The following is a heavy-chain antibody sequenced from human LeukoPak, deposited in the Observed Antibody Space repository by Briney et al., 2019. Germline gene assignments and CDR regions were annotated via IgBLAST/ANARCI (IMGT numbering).Heavy chain of an antibody. CDR3: AKDRHRDDYNEPTY. J-gene: IGHJ4*02. CDR2: ISYDGSNK. Sequence: GGSLRLSCAASGFTFSSYGMHWVRQAPGKGLEWVAVISYDGSNKYYADSVKGRFTISRDNSKNTLYLQMNSLRAEDTAVYYCAKDRHRDDYNEPTYWGQGTLVTVSS. D-gene: IGHD5-24*01. CDR1: GFTFSSYG. V-gene: IGHV3-30*18.